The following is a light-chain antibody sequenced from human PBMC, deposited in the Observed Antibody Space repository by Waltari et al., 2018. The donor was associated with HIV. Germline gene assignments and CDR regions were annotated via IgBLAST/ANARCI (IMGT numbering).Light chain of an antibody. V-gene: IGLV2-8*01. Sequence: TQPPSASGSPGQSVTISCTGTSSDVGNYSYVSWYQQHPGQAPKLMTYEVSKRPSGVPHRFSGSKSGNTASLTVSGLQAEDEADYYCTSYGGINNYVVFGGGTKLTVL. J-gene: IGLJ2*01. CDR2: EVS. CDR1: SSDVGNYSY. CDR3: TSYGGINNYVV.